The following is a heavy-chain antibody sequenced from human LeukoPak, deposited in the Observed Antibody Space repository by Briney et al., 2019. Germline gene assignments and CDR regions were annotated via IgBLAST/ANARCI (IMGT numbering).Heavy chain of an antibody. J-gene: IGHJ6*03. Sequence: GGSLRLSCAASGFPFSTYWMSWVRQAPGKGLEWVANINQDGTEKYYVDSVKGRFTISRDYAKNSLYLQMNSLTAEDTAVYYCARNPPGIVGAPTHYCYYMDVWGRGTTVTISS. CDR3: ARNPPGIVGAPTHYCYYMDV. D-gene: IGHD1-26*01. CDR1: GFPFSTYW. V-gene: IGHV3-7*03. CDR2: INQDGTEK.